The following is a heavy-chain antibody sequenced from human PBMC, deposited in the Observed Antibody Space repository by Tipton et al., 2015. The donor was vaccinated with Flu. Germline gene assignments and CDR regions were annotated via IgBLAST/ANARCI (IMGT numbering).Heavy chain of an antibody. J-gene: IGHJ6*03. D-gene: IGHD3-10*01. CDR1: GFTFSSYG. V-gene: IGHV3-33*01. CDR2: IWYDGSNK. CDR3: ARDKYYGSGSYYMDV. Sequence: RSLRLSCAASGFTFSSYGMHWVRQAPGKGLEWVAVIWYDGSNKYYADSVKGRFTISRDNSKNTLYLQMNSLRAEDTAVYYCARDKYYGSGSYYMDVWGKGTTVTVSS.